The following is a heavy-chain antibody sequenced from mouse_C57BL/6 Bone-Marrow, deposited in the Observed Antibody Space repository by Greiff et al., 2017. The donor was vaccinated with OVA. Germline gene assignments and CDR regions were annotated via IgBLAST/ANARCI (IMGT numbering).Heavy chain of an antibody. V-gene: IGHV1-76*01. CDR1: GYTFTDYY. CDR2: IYPGSGNT. CDR3: ARDGGGTVLDY. Sequence: QVQLQQSGAELVRPGASVKLSCKASGYTFTDYYINWVKQRPGQGLEWIARIYPGSGNTYYNEKFKGKATLTADKSSSTAYMQLSSLTSEDSAVYFCARDGGGTVLDYWGQGTTLTVSS. J-gene: IGHJ2*01. D-gene: IGHD4-1*01.